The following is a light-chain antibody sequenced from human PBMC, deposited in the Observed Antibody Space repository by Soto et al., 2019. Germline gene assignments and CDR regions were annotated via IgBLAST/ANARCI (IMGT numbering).Light chain of an antibody. V-gene: IGKV3-20*01. CDR2: AAS. CDR1: QSIRSH. CDR3: QQYGSSPKT. Sequence: EVVMTQKTTTLSVSPGERVPLSCRASQSIRSHLAWYQQKPGQAPRLLIYAASTRATGIPDRFSGSGSGTDFTLTISRLEPEDFAVYYCQQYGSSPKTFGQGTIVDVK. J-gene: IGKJ1*01.